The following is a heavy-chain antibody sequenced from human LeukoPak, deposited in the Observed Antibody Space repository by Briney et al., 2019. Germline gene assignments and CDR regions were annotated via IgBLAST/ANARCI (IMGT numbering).Heavy chain of an antibody. CDR1: VFTFSSDL. J-gene: IGHJ4*02. CDR2: IKQEGSEK. CDR3: ARVGIWFGALSPRGFDY. V-gene: IGHV3-7*01. Sequence: GGSLRLSCAPSVFTFSSDLMSWGRDAPGEGVGWGGNIKQEGSEKYSAESVKGRLSISRDNAKNSLYLQMNSLRAEDTAVYYCARVGIWFGALSPRGFDYWGQGTLVTVSS. D-gene: IGHD3-10*01.